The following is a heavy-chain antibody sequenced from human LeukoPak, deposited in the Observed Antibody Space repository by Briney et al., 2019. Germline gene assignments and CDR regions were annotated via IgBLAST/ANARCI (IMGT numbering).Heavy chain of an antibody. CDR1: GGSFSGCY. D-gene: IGHD1-26*01. CDR2: INHSGST. V-gene: IGHV4-34*01. J-gene: IGHJ4*02. Sequence: SETLSLTCAVYGGSFSGCYWSWIRQPPGKGLEWIGEINHSGSTNYNPSLKSRVTISVDTSKNQFSLKLSSVTAADTAVYYCARGRGSYYLRAAGFDYWGQGTLVTVSS. CDR3: ARGRGSYYLRAAGFDY.